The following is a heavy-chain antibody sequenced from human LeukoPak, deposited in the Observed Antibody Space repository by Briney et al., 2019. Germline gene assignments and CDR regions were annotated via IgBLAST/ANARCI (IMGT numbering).Heavy chain of an antibody. CDR1: GGTFSSYA. V-gene: IGHV1-69*04. CDR2: IIPILGIA. CDR3: ARAYDSSGYESDY. J-gene: IGHJ4*02. Sequence: ASVKVSCKASGGTFSSYAISWVRQAPGQGLEWMGRIIPILGIANYAQKFQGRVTITADKSTSTAYMELSSLRSEDTAVYYCARAYDSSGYESDYWGQGTLVTVSS. D-gene: IGHD3-22*01.